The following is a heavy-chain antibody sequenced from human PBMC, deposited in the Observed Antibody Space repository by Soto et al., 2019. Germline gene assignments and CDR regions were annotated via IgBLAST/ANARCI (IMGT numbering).Heavy chain of an antibody. CDR1: GYSFTSYW. CDR3: ARQNRYDFWSGYYTSNWFDP. D-gene: IGHD3-3*01. J-gene: IGHJ5*02. CDR2: IYPGDSDT. Sequence: TGESLKISCKGSGYSFTSYWIGWVRQMPGKGLEWMGIIYPGDSDTRYSPSFQGQVTISADKSISTAYLQWSSLKASDTAMYYCARQNRYDFWSGYYTSNWFDPWGQGTLVTVSS. V-gene: IGHV5-51*01.